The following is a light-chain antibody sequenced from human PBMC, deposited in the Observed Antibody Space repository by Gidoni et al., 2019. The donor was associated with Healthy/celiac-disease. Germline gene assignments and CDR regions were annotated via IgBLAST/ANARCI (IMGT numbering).Light chain of an antibody. CDR2: AAS. J-gene: IGKJ2*01. CDR1: QSISSY. V-gene: IGKV1-39*01. Sequence: DIQMTQSPSSLSASVGDRVTITCRASQSISSYLNWYQKKPGKAPKLLIYAASSLQSGIPSRFSGSGSGTDFTLTISSLQPEDFATYYCQQSYSTPPTFGHGTKLEIK. CDR3: QQSYSTPPT.